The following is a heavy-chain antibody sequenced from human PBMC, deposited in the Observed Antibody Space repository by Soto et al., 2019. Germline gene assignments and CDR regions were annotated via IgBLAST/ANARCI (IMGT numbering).Heavy chain of an antibody. CDR2: INPNSGGT. CDR1: GYTFTGYY. D-gene: IGHD2-2*01. J-gene: IGHJ6*02. CDR3: ASQHLLLGYCSSTSCSRPVDYYYGMDV. Sequence: VASVKVSCKASGYTFTGYYMHWVRQAPGQGLEWMGWINPNSGGTNYAQKFQGRVTMTRDTSISTAYMELSRLRSDDTAVYYCASQHLLLGYCSSTSCSRPVDYYYGMDVWGQGTTVTVSS. V-gene: IGHV1-2*02.